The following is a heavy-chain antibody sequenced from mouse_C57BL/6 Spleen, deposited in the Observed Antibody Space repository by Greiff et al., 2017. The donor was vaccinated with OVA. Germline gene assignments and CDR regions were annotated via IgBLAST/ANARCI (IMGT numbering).Heavy chain of an antibody. D-gene: IGHD2-4*01. V-gene: IGHV1-18*01. CDR2: INPNNGGT. J-gene: IGHJ3*01. Sequence: VQLQQPGAELVRPGSSVKLSCKASGYTFTDYNMDWVKQSHGKSLEWIGDINPNNGGTIYNQKFKGKATLTVDKSSSTAYMELRSLTSEDTAVYYCARYDYDKETFAYWGQGTLVTVSA. CDR3: ARYDYDKETFAY. CDR1: GYTFTDYN.